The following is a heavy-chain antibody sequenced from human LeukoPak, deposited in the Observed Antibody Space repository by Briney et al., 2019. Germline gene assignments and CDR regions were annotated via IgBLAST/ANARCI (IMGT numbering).Heavy chain of an antibody. D-gene: IGHD6-19*01. CDR3: AKDVGSSGWYYFDY. CDR2: ISWNSGSI. J-gene: IGHJ4*02. CDR1: GFTFDDYA. V-gene: IGHV3-9*03. Sequence: PGRSLGLSRAASGFTFDDYAMHWVRQAPGKGLEWVSGISWNSGSIGYADSVKGRFTISRDNAKNSLYLQMNSLRAEGMALYYCAKDVGSSGWYYFDYWGQGALVTVSS.